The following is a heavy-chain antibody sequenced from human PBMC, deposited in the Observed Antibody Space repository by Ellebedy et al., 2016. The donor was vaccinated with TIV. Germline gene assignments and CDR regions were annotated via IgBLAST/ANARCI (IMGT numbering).Heavy chain of an antibody. J-gene: IGHJ4*02. CDR3: ARERQLVPFDY. Sequence: GESLKISXAASGFTFSSYAMSWVRQAPGKGLEWVSAISGSGGSTYYADSVKGRFTISRDNSKNTLYLQMNSLRAEDTAVYYCARERQLVPFDYWGQGTLVTVSS. D-gene: IGHD6-13*01. CDR2: ISGSGGST. V-gene: IGHV3-23*01. CDR1: GFTFSSYA.